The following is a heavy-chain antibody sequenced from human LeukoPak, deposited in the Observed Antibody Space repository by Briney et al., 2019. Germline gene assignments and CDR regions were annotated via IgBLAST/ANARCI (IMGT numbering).Heavy chain of an antibody. J-gene: IGHJ6*02. CDR3: ARTIFWNGYYSREYYYGMDL. Sequence: SETLSLTCTVSGGSISGYYWTWIRQPPGKGLEWIAYISYSGSTNYSPSLKSRVTISVDTSKNQFSLQLSSVAAADTAVYYCARTIFWNGYYSREYYYGMDLWGQGTTVTVSS. D-gene: IGHD3-3*01. CDR1: GGSISGYY. CDR2: ISYSGST. V-gene: IGHV4-59*01.